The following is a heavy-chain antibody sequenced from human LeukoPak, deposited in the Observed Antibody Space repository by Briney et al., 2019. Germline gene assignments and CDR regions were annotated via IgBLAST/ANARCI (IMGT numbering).Heavy chain of an antibody. CDR1: KFTFSTSA. CDR2: ISGSGAKA. Sequence: PGGSLRLSCAAPKFTFSTSALSWVRQAPGRGLEWVSGISGSGAKAYYSDSVKGRFTISRDNSKSILYLQMNSLRAEDTAVYYCARDVDSQDYFHYWGQGTLVTVSS. D-gene: IGHD3-9*01. J-gene: IGHJ4*02. V-gene: IGHV3-23*01. CDR3: ARDVDSQDYFHY.